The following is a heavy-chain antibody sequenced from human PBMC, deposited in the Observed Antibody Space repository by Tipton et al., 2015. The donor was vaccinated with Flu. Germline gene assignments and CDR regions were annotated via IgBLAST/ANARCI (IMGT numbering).Heavy chain of an antibody. CDR3: SREIVLGATVDY. V-gene: IGHV3-74*01. CDR1: GFTFSTYW. J-gene: IGHJ4*02. D-gene: IGHD2-15*01. CDR2: ISSDGTST. Sequence: LSLTCAASGFTFSTYWMHWVRQTPGKGLVWVSRISSDGTSTSYADSVKGRFTISRDNAKNTLYLQMNSLRAEDTSIYYCSREIVLGATVDYWGQGTLVTVSS.